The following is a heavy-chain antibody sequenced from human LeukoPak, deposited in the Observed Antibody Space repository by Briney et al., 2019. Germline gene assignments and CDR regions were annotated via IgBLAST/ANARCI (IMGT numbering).Heavy chain of an antibody. CDR1: GFTFSSYA. V-gene: IGHV3-23*01. CDR3: VKVVMSAWYLPFDY. D-gene: IGHD6-19*01. Sequence: GGSLRLSCAASGFTFSSYAMSWVRQAPGKGLEWVSAISGSGGSTYYADSVKGRFTISRDNSKNTLALQMSSLRAEDTAVYYCVKVVMSAWYLPFDYWGQGTLVTVSA. J-gene: IGHJ4*02. CDR2: ISGSGGST.